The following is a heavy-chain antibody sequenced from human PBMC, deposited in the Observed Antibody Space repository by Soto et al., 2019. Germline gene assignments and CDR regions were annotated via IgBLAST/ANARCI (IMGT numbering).Heavy chain of an antibody. CDR1: AYTFTGYD. V-gene: IGHV1-2*04. CDR3: ARSTVVTTNAFDI. CDR2: INPNSGGT. J-gene: IGHJ3*02. Sequence: WASVKVSCQASAYTFTGYDMHWVRQAPGQGLEWMGWINPNSGGTNYAQKFQGWVTMTRDTSISTAYMELSRLRSDDTAVYYCARSTVVTTNAFDIWGQGTMVTVSS. D-gene: IGHD2-15*01.